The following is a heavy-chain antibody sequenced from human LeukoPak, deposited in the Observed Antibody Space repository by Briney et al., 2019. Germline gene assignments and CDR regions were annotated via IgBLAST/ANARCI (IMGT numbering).Heavy chain of an antibody. D-gene: IGHD4-23*01. Sequence: SVKVSCKASGGTFSSYAISWVRQAPGQGLEWMGRIIPILGIANYAQKFQGRVTITADKSTSTAYTELSSLRSEDTAVYYCARAVGGNDYWGQGTLVTVSS. V-gene: IGHV1-69*04. CDR3: ARAVGGNDY. CDR2: IIPILGIA. J-gene: IGHJ4*02. CDR1: GGTFSSYA.